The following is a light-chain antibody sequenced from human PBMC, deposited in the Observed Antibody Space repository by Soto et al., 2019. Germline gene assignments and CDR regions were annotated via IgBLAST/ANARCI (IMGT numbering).Light chain of an antibody. Sequence: DIKMTRSPSTLSESVADRVTITCRASQSISSWLAWYQQKPGKAPKLLIYKASSLESGVPSRFSGGGSGKEFTLTISSLQPDEFATYYCQQYNSYSRTFGQATKVDI. J-gene: IGKJ1*01. V-gene: IGKV1-5*03. CDR1: QSISSW. CDR3: QQYNSYSRT. CDR2: KAS.